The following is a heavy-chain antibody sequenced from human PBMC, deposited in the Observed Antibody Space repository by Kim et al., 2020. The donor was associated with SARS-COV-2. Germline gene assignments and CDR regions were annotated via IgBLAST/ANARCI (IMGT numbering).Heavy chain of an antibody. Sequence: GGSLRLSCAASGFTFSSYGMHWVRQAPGKGLEWVAVISYDGSNKYYADSVKGRFTISRDNSKNTLYLQMNSLRAEDTAVYYCAKDGCGDCYSPASTFQHWGQGTLVTVSS. CDR3: AKDGCGDCYSPASTFQH. V-gene: IGHV3-30*18. J-gene: IGHJ1*01. D-gene: IGHD2-21*02. CDR1: GFTFSSYG. CDR2: ISYDGSNK.